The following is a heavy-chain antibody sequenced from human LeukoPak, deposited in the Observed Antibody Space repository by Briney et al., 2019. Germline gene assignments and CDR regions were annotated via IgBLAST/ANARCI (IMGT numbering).Heavy chain of an antibody. V-gene: IGHV4-31*02. CDR2: IYYSAST. D-gene: IGHD3-16*01. CDR1: GGSISSGGYY. Sequence: SQTLSLTCTVSGGSISSGGYYWSWIHQHPGKGPEWIGHIYYSASTNYNPSLKSRVTISVDMSKNQFSLKLSSVTAADTAVYYCVSPSYDYVHDYWGQGILVTVSS. J-gene: IGHJ4*01. CDR3: VSPSYDYVHDY.